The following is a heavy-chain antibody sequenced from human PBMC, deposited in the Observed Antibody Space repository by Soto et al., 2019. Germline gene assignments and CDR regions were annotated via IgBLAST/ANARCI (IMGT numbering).Heavy chain of an antibody. Sequence: EVQLVESGGGLVQPGGSLRLSCAASGFTFSSYTMHWVRQAPGKGLEYVSAISSNGGSTYYANSVKGRFTISRDNSKNTLYLQMGSVRAEDMAVYYCARGEPFDYWGQGTLVTVSS. V-gene: IGHV3-64*01. J-gene: IGHJ4*02. D-gene: IGHD3-16*01. CDR2: ISSNGGST. CDR1: GFTFSSYT. CDR3: ARGEPFDY.